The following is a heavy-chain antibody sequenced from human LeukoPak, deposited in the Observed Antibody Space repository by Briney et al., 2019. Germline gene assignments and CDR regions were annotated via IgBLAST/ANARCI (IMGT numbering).Heavy chain of an antibody. CDR3: AKEMDTAMVDY. CDR2: ISYDGSNK. D-gene: IGHD5-18*01. J-gene: IGHJ4*02. CDR1: GFTFSSYG. V-gene: IGHV3-30*18. Sequence: PGGSLRLSCAASGFTFSSYGMHWVRQAPGKGLEWVAVISYDGSNKYYADSVKGRFTISRDNSKNTLYLQMNSLRAEDTAVYYCAKEMDTAMVDYWGQGTLVTVSS.